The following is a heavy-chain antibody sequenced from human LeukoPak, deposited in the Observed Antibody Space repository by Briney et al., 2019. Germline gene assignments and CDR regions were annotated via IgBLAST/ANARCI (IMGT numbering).Heavy chain of an antibody. D-gene: IGHD3-10*01. CDR1: GYTFTSYG. CDR2: ISAYNGNT. V-gene: IGHV1-18*01. CDR3: ARAQVRGVKNWFDP. Sequence: GGPVKVSCKASGYTFTSYGISWVRQAPGQGLEWMGWISAYNGNTNYAQKLQGRVTMTTDTSTSTAYMELRSLRSDDTAVYYCARAQVRGVKNWFDPWGQGTLVTVSS. J-gene: IGHJ5*02.